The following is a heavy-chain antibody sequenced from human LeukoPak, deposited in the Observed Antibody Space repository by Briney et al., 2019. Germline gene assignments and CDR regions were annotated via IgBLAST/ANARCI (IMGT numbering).Heavy chain of an antibody. CDR3: AKDGLRLGDLSY. CDR2: ISYDGSNK. V-gene: IGHV3-30*18. J-gene: IGHJ4*02. CDR1: GFTFSSYG. Sequence: PGGSLRLSCAASGFTFSSYGMHWVRQAPGKGLEWVAVISYDGSNKYYADSVKGRFTISRDNSKNTLYLKMNSLRAEDTAVYYCAKDGLRLGDLSYWGQGTLVTVSS. D-gene: IGHD3-16*02.